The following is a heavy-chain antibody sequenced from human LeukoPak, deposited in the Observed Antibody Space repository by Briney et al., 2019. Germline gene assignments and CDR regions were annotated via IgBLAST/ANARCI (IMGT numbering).Heavy chain of an antibody. CDR2: INHSGST. V-gene: IGHV4-34*01. CDR1: GGSFSGHY. D-gene: IGHD3-3*01. J-gene: IGHJ5*02. Sequence: SETLSLTCAVYGGSFSGHYWSWIRQPPGKGLEWIGEINHSGSTNYNPSLKSRVTISVDTSKNQFSLKLSSVTAADTAVYYCARAPYYDFWSSYPTKLRANWLDPWGQGTLVTVSS. CDR3: ARAPYYDFWSSYPTKLRANWLDP.